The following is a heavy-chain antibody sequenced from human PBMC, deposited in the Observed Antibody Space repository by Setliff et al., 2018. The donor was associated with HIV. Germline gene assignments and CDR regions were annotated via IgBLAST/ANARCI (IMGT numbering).Heavy chain of an antibody. V-gene: IGHV4-39*07. J-gene: IGHJ5*02. CDR2: VHTSGST. CDR1: GDSIRSSVYY. Sequence: SETLSLTCTVSGDSIRSSVYYWGWIRQPPGKGLEWIGSVHTSGSTYYNPSVKSRVVISVDPSKNQFSLKLTSLTAADTAVYYCARDMMYHYDRSGSFGWFGPWGQGTLVTVSS. D-gene: IGHD3-22*01. CDR3: ARDMMYHYDRSGSFGWFGP.